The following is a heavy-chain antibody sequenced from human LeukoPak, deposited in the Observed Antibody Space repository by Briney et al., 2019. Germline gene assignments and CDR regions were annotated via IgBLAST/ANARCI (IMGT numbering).Heavy chain of an antibody. CDR3: ATASRGGDPIY. Sequence: GGSLRLSCAASGFTFSSSWMSWVRQAPGKGLEWLANVKTDGSEKFYVDSVKGRFTISRDNAKNSLYLQMNSLRAEDTALYYCATASRGGDPIYWGQGTLVTVSS. D-gene: IGHD2-21*02. CDR1: GFTFSSSW. V-gene: IGHV3-7*05. CDR2: VKTDGSEK. J-gene: IGHJ4*02.